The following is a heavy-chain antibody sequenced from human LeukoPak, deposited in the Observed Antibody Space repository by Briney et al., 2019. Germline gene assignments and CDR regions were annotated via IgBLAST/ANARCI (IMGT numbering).Heavy chain of an antibody. CDR2: IYTSGST. Sequence: SQTLSLTCTASGGSISSGSYYWSWIRQPAGKGLEWIGRIYTSGSTNYNPSLKSRVTISVDTSKNQFSLKLSSVTAADTAVYYCARASRITMVRGVSFDYWGQGTLVTVSS. J-gene: IGHJ4*02. V-gene: IGHV4-61*02. CDR1: GGSISSGSYY. D-gene: IGHD3-10*01. CDR3: ARASRITMVRGVSFDY.